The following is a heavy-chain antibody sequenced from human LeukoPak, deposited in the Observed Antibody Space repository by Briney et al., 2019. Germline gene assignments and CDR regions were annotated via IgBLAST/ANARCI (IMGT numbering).Heavy chain of an antibody. Sequence: GGSLRLSCAASGFTFSSYSMNWVRQAPGKGLEWVSSISSSSSYVYYADSVKGRFTISRDNAKNSLYLQMNSLRAEDTAVYYCARVSALYYYDSSGHDYWGQGTLVTVSS. CDR3: ARVSALYYYDSSGHDY. J-gene: IGHJ4*02. CDR2: ISSSSSYV. V-gene: IGHV3-21*01. CDR1: GFTFSSYS. D-gene: IGHD3-22*01.